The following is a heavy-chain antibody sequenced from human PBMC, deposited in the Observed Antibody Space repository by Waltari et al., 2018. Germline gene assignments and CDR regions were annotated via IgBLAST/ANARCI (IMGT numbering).Heavy chain of an antibody. Sequence: EVQLVQSGAEVKKPGAAVKISCKVSGYTFTDYYMHWVQQAPGKGLEWMGLADPEDVETIYAEEFQGRVTITADTSTDTAYMELSSLRSEDTAVYYCATSRPSYQGTHFDYWGQGTLVTVSS. CDR1: GYTFTDYY. V-gene: IGHV1-69-2*01. CDR3: ATSRPSYQGTHFDY. D-gene: IGHD2-2*01. CDR2: ADPEDVET. J-gene: IGHJ4*02.